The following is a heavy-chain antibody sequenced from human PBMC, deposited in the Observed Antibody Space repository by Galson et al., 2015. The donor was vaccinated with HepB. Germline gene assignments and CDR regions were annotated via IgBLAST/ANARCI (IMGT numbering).Heavy chain of an antibody. D-gene: IGHD2-15*01. CDR3: ARGPYSLGYCSGGTCYTGHFDF. Sequence: SLRLSCAASGFTFSSYSMNWVRQAPGEGLEWVSSITSSSTYIYYADSVKGRFTVSRDNAKNSLYLQMNSLRVEDTAVYYCARGPYSLGYCSGGTCYTGHFDFWGQGTLVPVSS. CDR2: ITSSSTYI. J-gene: IGHJ4*02. CDR1: GFTFSSYS. V-gene: IGHV3-21*01.